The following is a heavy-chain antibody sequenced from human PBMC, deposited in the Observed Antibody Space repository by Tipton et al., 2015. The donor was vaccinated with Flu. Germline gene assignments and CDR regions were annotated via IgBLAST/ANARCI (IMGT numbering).Heavy chain of an antibody. CDR2: INLDGSDK. J-gene: IGHJ3*02. Sequence: SLRLSCAASGFTFSTYWMHWVRQAPGKGLEWVANINLDGSDKYYVDSVKGRFTISRDNAKNSLFLQMNSLRVEDTALYYCAKLPPGLPDPDVLDIWGQGTMVTVSS. CDR3: AKLPPGLPDPDVLDI. D-gene: IGHD5-18*01. V-gene: IGHV3-7*03. CDR1: GFTFSTYW.